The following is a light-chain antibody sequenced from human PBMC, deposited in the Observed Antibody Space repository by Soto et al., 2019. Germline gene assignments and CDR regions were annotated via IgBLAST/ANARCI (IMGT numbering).Light chain of an antibody. V-gene: IGLV2-11*01. CDR3: CSYSGSSTWV. Sequence: QSALSQPASVSGSPGQSITISCTGTSSDVGGFNSVSWYQQRPGKAPQLIIYDVTKRPSGVPDRFSGSKSGNTASLTISGLQAADESEYFCCSYSGSSTWVFGGGTKLTVL. CDR1: SSDVGGFNS. CDR2: DVT. J-gene: IGLJ2*01.